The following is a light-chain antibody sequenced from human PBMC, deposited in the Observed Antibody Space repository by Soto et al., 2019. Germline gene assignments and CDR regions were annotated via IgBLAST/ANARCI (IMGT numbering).Light chain of an antibody. CDR1: HDIGNY. CDR3: QRYNSAQWT. Sequence: DIQMTQSPSSLSASVGDRVTITCRASHDIGNYLAWYQKKPGKPPNLLIYVTSTLHSGVPSRFSGSGSGTDFTLTISSLQPEDVATYYYQRYNSAQWTFGQGTKVDIK. V-gene: IGKV1-27*01. J-gene: IGKJ1*01. CDR2: VTS.